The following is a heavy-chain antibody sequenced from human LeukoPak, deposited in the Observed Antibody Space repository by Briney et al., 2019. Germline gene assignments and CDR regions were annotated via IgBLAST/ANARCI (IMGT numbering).Heavy chain of an antibody. CDR3: AKAYDSSGYYLLRPFHY. CDR1: GFTFRIYA. V-gene: IGHV3-23*01. Sequence: PGGSLRLSCAGSGFTFRIYAMSWVRQAPGKGLEWVSAIGGSGGSTYYADSVKGRFTISRDNSKNTLYLQMNSLRAEDTAVYYCAKAYDSSGYYLLRPFHYWGQGTLVTVSS. D-gene: IGHD3-22*01. J-gene: IGHJ4*02. CDR2: IGGSGGST.